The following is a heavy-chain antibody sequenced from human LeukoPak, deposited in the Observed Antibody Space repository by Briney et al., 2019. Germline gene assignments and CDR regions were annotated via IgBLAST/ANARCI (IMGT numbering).Heavy chain of an antibody. CDR1: GFTFSSYG. J-gene: IGHJ3*02. V-gene: IGHV3-30*02. D-gene: IGHD1-26*01. CDR3: AKDPSGSYYATAFDI. Sequence: GGSLRLSCAASGFTFSSYGMHWVRQAPGKGLEWVAFIRYDGSNKYYADSVKGRFTISRDNSKNTLYLQMNSLRAEDTAVYYCAKDPSGSYYATAFDIWGQGTMVTVSS. CDR2: IRYDGSNK.